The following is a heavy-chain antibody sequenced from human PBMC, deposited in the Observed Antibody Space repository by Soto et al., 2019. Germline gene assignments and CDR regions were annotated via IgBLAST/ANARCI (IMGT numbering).Heavy chain of an antibody. Sequence: QVQLVQSGTEVKKPGSSVTVSCKASGGPYNKYTISWVRQAPGQGLEWMGRTIPIFDITNYARKFQGRVTITADKSTSTVYMDLSSLMSENTAVYYCERSLLGDNYENDGLDNWGHGTLCTVCS. CDR2: TIPIFDIT. J-gene: IGHJ4*01. CDR3: ERSLLGDNYENDGLDN. CDR1: GGPYNKYT. D-gene: IGHD3-22*01. V-gene: IGHV1-69*02.